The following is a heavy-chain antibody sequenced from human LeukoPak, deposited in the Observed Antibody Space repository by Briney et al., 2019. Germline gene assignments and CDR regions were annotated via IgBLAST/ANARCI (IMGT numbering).Heavy chain of an antibody. V-gene: IGHV4-61*08. CDR1: GGSISSGGYS. J-gene: IGHJ6*03. Sequence: SQTLSLTCAVSGGSISSGGYSWSWIRQPPGKGLEWIGYIYYSGSTNYNPSLKSRVTISVDTSKNQFSLKLSSVTAADTAVYYCARSRGGIPYYYYMDVWGKGTTVTVSS. CDR2: IYYSGST. CDR3: ARSRGGIPYYYYMDV. D-gene: IGHD3-16*01.